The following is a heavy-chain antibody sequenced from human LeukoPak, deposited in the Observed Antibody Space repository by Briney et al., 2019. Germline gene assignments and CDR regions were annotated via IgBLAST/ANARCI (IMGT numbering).Heavy chain of an antibody. Sequence: GGSLRLSCAASGFTFSNYAMNWVRQAPGRGLEWVSAISGSGGSTYYADSVKGRFTISRDNSKNTLYLQMNSLSAEDTAVYYCAGTRLGASPEWGQGTLVTVSS. V-gene: IGHV3-23*01. CDR2: ISGSGGST. J-gene: IGHJ4*02. CDR1: GFTFSNYA. CDR3: AGTRLGASPE. D-gene: IGHD3-16*01.